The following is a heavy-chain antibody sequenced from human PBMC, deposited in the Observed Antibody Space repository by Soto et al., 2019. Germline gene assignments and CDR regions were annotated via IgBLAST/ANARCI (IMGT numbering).Heavy chain of an antibody. CDR3: ARAYCSGDTCYSVADY. D-gene: IGHD2-15*01. J-gene: IGHJ4*02. CDR2: ISYDATNK. Sequence: GESLKISCAASGFTFRSFAMHWVRQAPGKGLEWVAVISYDATNKYYADSVKGRFTISRDNSKNTLYLQMNSLRTEDTAVYYCARAYCSGDTCYSVADYWGQGTLVTVSS. CDR1: GFTFRSFA. V-gene: IGHV3-30-3*01.